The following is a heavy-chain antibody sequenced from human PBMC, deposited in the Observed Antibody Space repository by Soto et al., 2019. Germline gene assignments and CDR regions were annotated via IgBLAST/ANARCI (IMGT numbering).Heavy chain of an antibody. CDR2: ISSDGSNK. D-gene: IGHD6-6*01. CDR1: VFTFSTYG. CDR3: AIEEYDYYYGMEV. J-gene: IGHJ6*02. V-gene: IGHV3-30*03. Sequence: LRLSCAASVFTFSTYGMHWVRQAPGKGPEWVAVISSDGSNKYYADSVKGRFTISRDNSKNTLYLQMNSLRAEDTAVYYCAIEEYDYYYGMEVWGQGTTVTVSS.